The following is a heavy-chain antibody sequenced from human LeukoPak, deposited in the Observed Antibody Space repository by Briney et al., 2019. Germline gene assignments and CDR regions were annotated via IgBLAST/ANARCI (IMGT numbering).Heavy chain of an antibody. V-gene: IGHV3-23*01. J-gene: IGHJ4*02. Sequence: PGGSLRLSCAASGFTFSSYAMSWVRQAPGKGLEWVSAICGSGGSTYYADSVKGRFTISRDNSKNTLYLQMNSLRAEDTAVYYCAKDRDTMIVVPKDYWGQGTLVTVSS. CDR3: AKDRDTMIVVPKDY. CDR2: ICGSGGST. D-gene: IGHD3-22*01. CDR1: GFTFSSYA.